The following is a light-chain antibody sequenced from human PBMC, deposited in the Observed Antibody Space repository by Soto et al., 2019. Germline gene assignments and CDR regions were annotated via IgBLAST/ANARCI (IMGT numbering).Light chain of an antibody. V-gene: IGKV3-11*01. Sequence: EIVMTQSPATLSVSPGEGATLSCRASQSVGINLAWYQQKPGQAPRLLIYDASNRATGIPARFSGSGSGTDFTLPISSLEPEDFAVYYCQQRSNWPITFGQGTRLEI. CDR1: QSVGIN. CDR3: QQRSNWPIT. J-gene: IGKJ5*01. CDR2: DAS.